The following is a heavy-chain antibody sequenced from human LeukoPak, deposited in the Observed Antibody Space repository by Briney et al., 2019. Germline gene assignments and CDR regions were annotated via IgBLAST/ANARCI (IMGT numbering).Heavy chain of an antibody. CDR3: ARDRPRLVAQDAFDI. CDR2: IYHSGST. V-gene: IGHV4-30-2*01. D-gene: IGHD2-2*01. J-gene: IGHJ3*02. CDR1: GGSISSGGYS. Sequence: PSETLSLTCAVSGGSISSGGYSWSWIRQPPGKGLEWIGYIYHSGSTYYNPSLKSRVTISVDRSKNQFSLKLSSVTAADTAVYYCARDRPRLVAQDAFDIWGQGTMVTVSS.